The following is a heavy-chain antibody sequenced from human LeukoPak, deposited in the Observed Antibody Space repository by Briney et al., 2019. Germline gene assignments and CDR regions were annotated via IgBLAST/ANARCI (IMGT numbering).Heavy chain of an antibody. CDR3: SRARGDYRYFDY. Sequence: LPGGPLLLSCASSGFTFSNYWMHWVRKSPGKGLVWVSRINMDGSITTYADSVKGRFTISRDNAKNTLYLQMNSLRAEDTAVYYCSRARGDYRYFDYWGQGTLVTVSS. CDR1: GFTFSNYW. CDR2: INMDGSIT. V-gene: IGHV3-74*01. J-gene: IGHJ4*02. D-gene: IGHD4-17*01.